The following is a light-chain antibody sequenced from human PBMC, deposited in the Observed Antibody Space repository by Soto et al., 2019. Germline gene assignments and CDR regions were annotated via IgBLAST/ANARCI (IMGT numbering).Light chain of an antibody. CDR2: AAS. J-gene: IGKJ5*01. CDR1: HSVSNK. Sequence: EIVMTPSPATLSVSPVERATLYCRSSHSVSNKLVWYQQTPGQAPRLLIYAASTRATGIPVRFSGSGSETEFTLTINSLQSEDFAVYYCQQYNEWPITFGQGTRREI. CDR3: QQYNEWPIT. V-gene: IGKV3-15*01.